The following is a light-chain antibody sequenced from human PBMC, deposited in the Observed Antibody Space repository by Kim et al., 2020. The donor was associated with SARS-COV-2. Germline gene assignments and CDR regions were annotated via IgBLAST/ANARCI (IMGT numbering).Light chain of an antibody. CDR2: GAS. V-gene: IGKV3-20*01. CDR1: QSVSSSY. J-gene: IGKJ4*01. Sequence: SPGERATLSCRASQSVSSSYLGWYQQKPGRAPRHLIYGASSRATGIPDRFSGSGSGTDFTLTISRLEPEDFAVYYCQQFGRSSLTFGGGTKVDIK. CDR3: QQFGRSSLT.